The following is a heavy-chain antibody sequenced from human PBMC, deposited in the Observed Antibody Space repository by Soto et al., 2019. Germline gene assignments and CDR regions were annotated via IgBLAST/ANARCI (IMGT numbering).Heavy chain of an antibody. J-gene: IGHJ5*02. Sequence: EVQLVESGGGLVQPGGSLRLSCAASGFTFSSYWMSWVRQAPGKGLEWVANIKQDGSEKYYVDSVKGRFTISRDNAKNSRYRQMNSLRAEDTAVYYCARVLGSEWFDPWGQGTLVTVSS. V-gene: IGHV3-7*01. CDR2: IKQDGSEK. CDR1: GFTFSSYW. CDR3: ARVLGSEWFDP. D-gene: IGHD3-10*01.